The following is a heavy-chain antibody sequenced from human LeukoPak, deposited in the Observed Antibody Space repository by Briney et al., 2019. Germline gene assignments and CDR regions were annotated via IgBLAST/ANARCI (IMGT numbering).Heavy chain of an antibody. D-gene: IGHD3-10*01. CDR2: ISGSGGST. Sequence: GGSLRLSCAASGFTFSSYAMSWVRQAPGKGLEWVSAISGSGGSTYYADSVKGRFTISRDNSKNTLYLQMNSLRAEDTAVYYCAKAPPRLWFGELIPHFDYWGQGTLVTVSS. CDR1: GFTFSSYA. V-gene: IGHV3-23*01. CDR3: AKAPPRLWFGELIPHFDY. J-gene: IGHJ4*02.